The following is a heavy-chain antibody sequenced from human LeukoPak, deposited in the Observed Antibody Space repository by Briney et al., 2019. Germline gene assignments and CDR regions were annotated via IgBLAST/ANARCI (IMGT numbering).Heavy chain of an antibody. D-gene: IGHD6-6*01. CDR1: VGSLNRGTYY. V-gene: IGHV4-61*02. CDR3: ARGEKGSSSGSINY. CDR2: MYTSGSP. J-gene: IGHJ4*02. Sequence: PSETLSLTCTVSVGSLNRGTYYCSWIRQPAGKGLEWIGRMYTSGSPTYNTPLESRVTTSVDTSKNQFSLKLSSVTAANRPVFSRARGEKGSSSGSINYWGQGTLVTVSS.